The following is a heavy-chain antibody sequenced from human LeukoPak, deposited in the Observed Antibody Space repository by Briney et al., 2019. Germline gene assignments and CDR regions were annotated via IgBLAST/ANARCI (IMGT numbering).Heavy chain of an antibody. V-gene: IGHV1-8*01. CDR1: GYTFNSYD. J-gene: IGHJ4*02. CDR2: MNPNSGNT. Sequence: GASVKVSCKASGYTFNSYDINWVRQATGQGLEWMGWMNPNSGNTGYAQKFQGRVTMTRNTSISTAYMELSSLRSEDTAVYYCARGDILTGNHNDYWGQGTLVTVSS. D-gene: IGHD3-9*01. CDR3: ARGDILTGNHNDY.